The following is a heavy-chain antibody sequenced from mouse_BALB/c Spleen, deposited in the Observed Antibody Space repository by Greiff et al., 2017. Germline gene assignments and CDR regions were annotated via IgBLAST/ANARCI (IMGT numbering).Heavy chain of an antibody. J-gene: IGHJ3*01. Sequence: EVKLMESGGGLVQPGGSLKLSCAASGFTFSSYTMSWVRQTPEKRLEWVAYISNGGGSTYYPDTVKGRFTISRDNAKNTLYLQMSSLKSEDTAMYYCARHGNWAWFAYWGQGTLVTVSA. CDR1: GFTFSSYT. CDR3: ARHGNWAWFAY. V-gene: IGHV5-12-2*01. CDR2: ISNGGGST. D-gene: IGHD2-1*01.